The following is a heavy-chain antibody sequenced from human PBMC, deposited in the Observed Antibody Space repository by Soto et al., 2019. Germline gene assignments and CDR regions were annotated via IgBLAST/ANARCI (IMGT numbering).Heavy chain of an antibody. D-gene: IGHD1-26*01. Sequence: GESLKISCAASGFTFSSYSMNWVRQAPGKGLEWVSYISSSGGITDYAESVKGRFTISRDKSKNTLYLQMKSLRADDTAVYYCARPEWGGAFDIWGQGTMVTVSS. J-gene: IGHJ3*02. CDR3: ARPEWGGAFDI. CDR1: GFTFSSYS. CDR2: ISSSGGIT. V-gene: IGHV3-48*01.